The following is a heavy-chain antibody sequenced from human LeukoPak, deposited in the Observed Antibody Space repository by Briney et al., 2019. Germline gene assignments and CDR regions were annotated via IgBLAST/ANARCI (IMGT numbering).Heavy chain of an antibody. J-gene: IGHJ4*02. CDR1: GGTFTSYA. CDR3: AIVVPSGSYYALDY. D-gene: IGHD1-26*01. V-gene: IGHV1-69*04. Sequence: ASVKVSCEASGGTFTSYAISWVRQAPGQGLEWMGRIIPILGIANYAQKFQGRVTITADKSTSTAYMELSSLRSEDTAVYYCAIVVPSGSYYALDYWGQGTLVTVSS. CDR2: IIPILGIA.